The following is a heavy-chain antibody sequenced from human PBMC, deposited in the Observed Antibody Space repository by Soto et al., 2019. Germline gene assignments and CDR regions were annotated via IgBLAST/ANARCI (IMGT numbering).Heavy chain of an antibody. V-gene: IGHV1-69*01. CDR1: GVTFSNAA. CDR2: IIPIFGGA. D-gene: IGHD2-2*02. Sequence: VQVVQSEAEAKKPGSSVKLSCEVSGVTFSNAAFSWVRQAPGQGLEWMGGIIPIFGGAKYAQKLQGRVEIPADELTDILYIEVTSLTIDDTAVYFCARDEQYRHQAIITEYFGMDVWGQGTTVTVS. CDR3: ARDEQYRHQAIITEYFGMDV. J-gene: IGHJ6*02.